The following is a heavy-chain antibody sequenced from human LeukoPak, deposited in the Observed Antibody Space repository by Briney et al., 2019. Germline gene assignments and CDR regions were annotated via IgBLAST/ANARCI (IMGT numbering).Heavy chain of an antibody. CDR2: INPNSGGT. CDR1: GYTFTGYY. Sequence: ASVKVSCKASGYTFTGYYMHWVRQAPGQGLEWMGWINPNSGGTNYAQKFQGRVTMTRDTSISTAYMELSRLRSDDTAVYYCARPRRWLQLLSAFDIWGQGTMVTVSS. J-gene: IGHJ3*02. CDR3: ARPRRWLQLLSAFDI. D-gene: IGHD5-12*01. V-gene: IGHV1-2*02.